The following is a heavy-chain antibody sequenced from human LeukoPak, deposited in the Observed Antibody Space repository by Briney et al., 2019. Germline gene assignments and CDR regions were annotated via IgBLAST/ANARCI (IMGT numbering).Heavy chain of an antibody. J-gene: IGHJ4*02. D-gene: IGHD3-10*01. CDR3: ARLGAPGVDY. CDR1: GFTFSSYS. CDR2: ISSSSSYI. Sequence: GGSLRLSCAASGFTFSSYSMNWARQAPGKGLEWVSSISSSSSYIYHADSVKGRFTISRDNAKNSLYLQMNSLRAEDTALYYCARLGAPGVDYWGQGTLVTVSS. V-gene: IGHV3-21*01.